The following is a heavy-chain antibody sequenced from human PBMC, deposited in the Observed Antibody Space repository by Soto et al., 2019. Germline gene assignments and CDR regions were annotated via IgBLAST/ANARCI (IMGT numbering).Heavy chain of an antibody. CDR1: GYTFTSYH. CDR3: ARDPYSSSPLYYYYYGMDV. V-gene: IGHV1-46*01. CDR2: INPSGGST. J-gene: IGHJ6*02. D-gene: IGHD6-6*01. Sequence: ASVKVSCKASGYTFTSYHMHWVRQAPGQGLEWMGIINPSGGSTSYAQKFQGRVTMTRDTSTSTVYMELSSLRSEDTAVYYCARDPYSSSPLYYYYYGMDVWGQGTTVTVSS.